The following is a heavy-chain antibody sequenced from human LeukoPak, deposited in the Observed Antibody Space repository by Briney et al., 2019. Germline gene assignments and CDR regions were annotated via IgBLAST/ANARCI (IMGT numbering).Heavy chain of an antibody. J-gene: IGHJ6*03. CDR2: INPNSGGT. V-gene: IGHV1-2*02. Sequence: ASVKVSCKASGYTFTGYYMHWVRQAPGQGLEWMGWINPNSGGTNYAQKFQGRVTMTRDTSISTAYMELSRLRSDDTAVYYCARGIYYDFWSGYLAGYCYMDVWGKGTTVTVSS. CDR3: ARGIYYDFWSGYLAGYCYMDV. CDR1: GYTFTGYY. D-gene: IGHD3-3*01.